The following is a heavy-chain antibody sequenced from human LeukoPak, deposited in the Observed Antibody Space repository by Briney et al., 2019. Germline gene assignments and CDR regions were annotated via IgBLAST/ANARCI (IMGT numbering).Heavy chain of an antibody. CDR2: IYGSGVSI. Sequence: GGSLRLSCVASGFTFEKYVMNWVRQAPGKGLEWLATIYGSGVSISYADSVKGRFTISRDNSNNTLYLKMNSLRAGDTAMYFCAKDLGWELPAEAYWGQGILVTVSS. V-gene: IGHV3-23*01. CDR1: GFTFEKYV. CDR3: AKDLGWELPAEAY. D-gene: IGHD1-26*01. J-gene: IGHJ4*02.